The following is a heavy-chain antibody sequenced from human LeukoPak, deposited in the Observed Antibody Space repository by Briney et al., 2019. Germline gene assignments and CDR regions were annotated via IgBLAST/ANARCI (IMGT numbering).Heavy chain of an antibody. Sequence: GGSLRLSCVASGFTFSDYAMNWVRQAPGKGLEWVSTFKTKYSQVYYAESVRGRFTISTDNSEKTVYLQMNSLRAEDTALYYCARSVPDYTRFDYWGQGALVTVSS. CDR2: FKTKYSQV. D-gene: IGHD4-11*01. CDR1: GFTFSDYA. J-gene: IGHJ4*02. CDR3: ARSVPDYTRFDY. V-gene: IGHV3-23*05.